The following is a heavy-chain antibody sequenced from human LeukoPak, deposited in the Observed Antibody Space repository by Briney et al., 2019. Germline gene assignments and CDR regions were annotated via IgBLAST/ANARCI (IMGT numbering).Heavy chain of an antibody. CDR2: ITPIIDVS. V-gene: IGHV1-69*02. D-gene: IGHD1-26*01. CDR3: ARVNLRGSQYNWFDP. CDR1: GGTLNSHI. J-gene: IGHJ5*02. Sequence: SVKVSCKASGGTLNSHIFTWVRQAPGQGLEWMGKITPIIDVSKYAQKFQGRLTITADKSTATVYMELSGLKSEDTAVYYCARVNLRGSQYNWFDPWGQGTLVTVSS.